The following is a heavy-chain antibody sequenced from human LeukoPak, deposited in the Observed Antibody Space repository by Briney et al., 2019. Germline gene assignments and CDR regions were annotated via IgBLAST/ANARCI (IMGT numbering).Heavy chain of an antibody. Sequence: ASVKVSCKASGGTFSSYAISWVRQAPGQGLEWMGWINPNSGGTNYAQKFQGRVTMTRDTSISTAYMELSRLRSDDTAVFYCARGTSYYYDSSGFPASWGQGTLVTVSS. V-gene: IGHV1-2*02. J-gene: IGHJ4*02. CDR2: INPNSGGT. CDR3: ARGTSYYYDSSGFPAS. CDR1: GGTFSSYA. D-gene: IGHD3-22*01.